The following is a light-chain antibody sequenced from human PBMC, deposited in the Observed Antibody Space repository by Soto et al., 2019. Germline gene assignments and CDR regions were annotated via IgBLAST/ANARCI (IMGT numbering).Light chain of an antibody. J-gene: IGKJ5*01. CDR1: QSVSSS. Sequence: ETVLTQSPGTLALSPGERATLSCRASQSVSSSFLAWYQQKPGQAPSLLIYGASTRATGIPARFSGSGSGTEFTLTISSLQSEDFAVYFCHQYNNWPRTFGQGTRLEIK. CDR3: HQYNNWPRT. V-gene: IGKV3-15*01. CDR2: GAS.